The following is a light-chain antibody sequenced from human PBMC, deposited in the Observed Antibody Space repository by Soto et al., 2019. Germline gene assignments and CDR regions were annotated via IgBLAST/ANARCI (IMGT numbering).Light chain of an antibody. V-gene: IGKV3-20*01. CDR3: QQYRKSPLT. J-gene: IGKJ4*01. Sequence: EIVLTQSPGTLSLSPGERATLSCRARQSFSNNYLAWYQQKPGQAPRLLIYGASSRATGIPERFSGSGSETAFTLTISRLEPEDFAVYSCQQYRKSPLTFGGGTKVEIK. CDR2: GAS. CDR1: QSFSNNY.